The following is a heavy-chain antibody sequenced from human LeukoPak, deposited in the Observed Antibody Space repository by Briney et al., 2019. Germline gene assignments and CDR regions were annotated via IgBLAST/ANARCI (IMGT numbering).Heavy chain of an antibody. CDR1: GDSVSSNSAA. J-gene: IGHJ3*02. CDR3: ARGGAGGRAFDI. D-gene: IGHD2-15*01. V-gene: IGHV6-1*01. Sequence: SQTLSLTCAISGDSVSSNSAAWNWIRQSPSRGLEWQVRTYYRSKWNNDYAVSVKSRLTLNPTTSKNQFSLQLNSVTPEDTAVYYCARGGAGGRAFDIWGEGKMVTVSS. CDR2: TYYRSKWNN.